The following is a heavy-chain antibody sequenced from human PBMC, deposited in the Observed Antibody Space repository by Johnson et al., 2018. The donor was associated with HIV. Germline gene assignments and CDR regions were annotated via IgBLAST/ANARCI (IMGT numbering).Heavy chain of an antibody. CDR1: GFTVSSNY. CDR3: ARGSRYTYDNDDAHLLHAFDI. D-gene: IGHD3-22*01. J-gene: IGHJ3*02. V-gene: IGHV3-15*01. Sequence: VQLVDSGGGLVQRGGSLRLSCAASGFTVSSNYMTWVRQAPGKGLEWVGRLKSRTDGETADYAAPVKGRCTIPSEHSKNTLYLQMNSLRAEDMAVYYCARGSRYTYDNDDAHLLHAFDIWGQGTMVTVSS. CDR2: LKSRTDGETA.